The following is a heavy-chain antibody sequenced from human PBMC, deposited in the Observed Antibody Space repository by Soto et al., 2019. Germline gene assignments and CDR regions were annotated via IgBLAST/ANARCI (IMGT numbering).Heavy chain of an antibody. Sequence: QVQLVQSGAEVKKPGSSVKVSCKASGGTFSSYAISWVRQAPGQGLEWVGGVIPVFGTANYAQKFQGRVTITADESTSTAYIELSSLRSEDTAVYYCARANCSSTSCYVVRYYYYGMDVWGQGTTVTVSS. CDR1: GGTFSSYA. CDR2: VIPVFGTA. D-gene: IGHD2-2*01. CDR3: ARANCSSTSCYVVRYYYYGMDV. V-gene: IGHV1-69*01. J-gene: IGHJ6*02.